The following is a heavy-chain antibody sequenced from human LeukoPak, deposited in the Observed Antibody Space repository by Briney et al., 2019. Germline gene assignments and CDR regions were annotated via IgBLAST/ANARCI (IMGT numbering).Heavy chain of an antibody. V-gene: IGHV3-33*01. CDR1: GFTFSSFG. D-gene: IGHD1-26*01. J-gene: IGHJ5*02. CDR3: VRGVGVSRFNYFDP. Sequence: GSLTLSCAASGFTFSSFGMHWVRQAPGKGLEWAAVIWYDASNKYYADSVKGLFTISRDNSKNTLYLQMNSLRDDDTAVYYCVRGVGVSRFNYFDPWGQGTLVTVSS. CDR2: IWYDASNK.